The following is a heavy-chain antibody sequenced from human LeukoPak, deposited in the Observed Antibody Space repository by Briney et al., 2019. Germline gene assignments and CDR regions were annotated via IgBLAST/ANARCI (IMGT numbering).Heavy chain of an antibody. CDR2: ISGSGGST. D-gene: IGHD4-17*01. Sequence: PGRSLRLSCAASGFTFSSYGMHWVRQAPGKGLEWVSAISGSGGSTYYADSVKGRFTISRDNSKNTLYLQMNSLRAEDTAVYYCANLYGDYQKFQTAYAFDIWGQGTMVTVSS. CDR3: ANLYGDYQKFQTAYAFDI. CDR1: GFTFSSYG. J-gene: IGHJ3*02. V-gene: IGHV3-23*01.